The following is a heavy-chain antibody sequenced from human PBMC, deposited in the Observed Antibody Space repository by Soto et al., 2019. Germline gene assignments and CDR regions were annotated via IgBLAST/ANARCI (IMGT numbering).Heavy chain of an antibody. J-gene: IGHJ4*02. CDR3: IRWLNVDTAMGPLDY. V-gene: IGHV3-49*03. CDR2: IRSKAYGGTT. Sequence: GGSLRLSCTASGFTFGDYAMSWFRQAPGKGLEWVGFIRSKAYGGTTEYAASVKGRFTISRDDSKSIAYLQMNSLKTEDTAVYYCIRWLNVDTAMGPLDYWGQGTLVTAPQ. D-gene: IGHD5-18*01. CDR1: GFTFGDYA.